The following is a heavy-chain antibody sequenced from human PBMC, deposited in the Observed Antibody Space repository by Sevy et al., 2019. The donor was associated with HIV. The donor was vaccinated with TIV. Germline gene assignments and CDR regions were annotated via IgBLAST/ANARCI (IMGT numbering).Heavy chain of an antibody. V-gene: IGHV3-48*03. CDR1: GFTFSSYE. CDR2: ISNSGSNI. D-gene: IGHD4-17*01. Sequence: GGSLRLSCTASGFTFSSYEMNWVRQAPGKGLEWVSYISNSGSNIYYSDSVKGRFTICRDNAKNSLYLQMSSLRAEDTAVYYCARDLPPSATTVAHFDYWGRGTLVTVSS. CDR3: ARDLPPSATTVAHFDY. J-gene: IGHJ4*02.